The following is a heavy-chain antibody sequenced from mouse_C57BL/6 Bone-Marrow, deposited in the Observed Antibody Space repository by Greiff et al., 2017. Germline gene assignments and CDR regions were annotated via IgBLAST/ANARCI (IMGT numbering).Heavy chain of an antibody. J-gene: IGHJ4*01. CDR3: AREDWDGDAMDY. Sequence: EVKVVDSGGGLVKPGGSLKLSCAASGFTFSSYAMSWVRQTPEKRLEWVATISDGGSYTYYPDNVKGRFTISRDNAKNNLYLQMSHLKSEDTAMYYCAREDWDGDAMDYWGQGTSGTVSS. V-gene: IGHV5-4*01. D-gene: IGHD4-1*01. CDR1: GFTFSSYA. CDR2: ISDGGSYT.